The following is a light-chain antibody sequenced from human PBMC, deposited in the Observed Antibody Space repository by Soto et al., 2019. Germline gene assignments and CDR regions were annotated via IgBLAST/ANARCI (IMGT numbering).Light chain of an antibody. CDR2: AAS. CDR3: LHDYDYPRT. J-gene: IGKJ1*01. CDR1: QGIRDE. V-gene: IGKV1-6*01. Sequence: AIPMTQSPSSLSASVGDRVTITCRASQGIRDELGWYQQKAGKAPNLLISAASRLQSGVPSRFSGRGSGTDFTLTISSLQPEDFATYYCLHDYDYPRTFGQGTKVELK.